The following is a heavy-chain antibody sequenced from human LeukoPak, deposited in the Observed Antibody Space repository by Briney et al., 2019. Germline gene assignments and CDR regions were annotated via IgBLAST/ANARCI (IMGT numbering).Heavy chain of an antibody. CDR2: ISYDGSNK. CDR3: AKDQAKVTATNRGITNSDWFDP. V-gene: IGHV3-30*18. CDR1: GFTFSSYG. Sequence: GGSLRLSCAASGFTFSSYGMHWVRQAPGKGLEWVAVISYDGSNKYYADSVKGRFTISRDNSKNTLYLQMNSLRAEDTAVYYCAKDQAKVTATNRGITNSDWFDPWGQGTLVTVSS. J-gene: IGHJ5*02. D-gene: IGHD2-21*02.